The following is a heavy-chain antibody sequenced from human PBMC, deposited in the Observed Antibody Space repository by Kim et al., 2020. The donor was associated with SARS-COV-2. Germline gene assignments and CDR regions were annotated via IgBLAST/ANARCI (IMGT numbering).Heavy chain of an antibody. CDR2: IIPIFGTA. J-gene: IGHJ6*02. D-gene: IGHD2-15*01. Sequence: SVKVSCKASGGTFSSYAISWVRQAPGQGLEWMGGIIPIFGTANYAQKFQGRVTITADESTSTAYMELSSLRSEDTAVYYCARDGNYCSGGSCYYDYYYGMDVWGQGTTVTVSS. CDR3: ARDGNYCSGGSCYYDYYYGMDV. CDR1: GGTFSSYA. V-gene: IGHV1-69*13.